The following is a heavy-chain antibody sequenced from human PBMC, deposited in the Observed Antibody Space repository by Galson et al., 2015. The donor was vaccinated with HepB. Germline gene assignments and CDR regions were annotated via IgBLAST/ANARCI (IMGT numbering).Heavy chain of an antibody. CDR1: GFTFSSYA. V-gene: IGHV3-23*01. CDR2: ISGSGGST. Sequence: SLRLSCAASGFTFSSYAMSWVRQAPGKGLEWVSAISGSGGSTYYADSVKGRFTISRDNSKNTLYLQMNSLRAEDTAVYYCAKFKDAYSVAGHFDYWGQGTLVTVSS. CDR3: AKFKDAYSVAGHFDY. D-gene: IGHD6-19*01. J-gene: IGHJ4*02.